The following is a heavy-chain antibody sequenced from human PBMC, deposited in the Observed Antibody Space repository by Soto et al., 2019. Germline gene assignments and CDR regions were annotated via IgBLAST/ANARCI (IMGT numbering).Heavy chain of an antibody. CDR2: ISAYNGNT. CDR3: ARNQRRWFGELAYYYSYGMDV. J-gene: IGHJ6*02. D-gene: IGHD3-10*01. Sequence: QVQLVQSGAEVKKPGASVKVSCKASGYTFTSYGISWVRQAPGQGLEWMGWISAYNGNTNYAQKLQGRVTMTTDTSTXXAXMXXRSLRSDDTAVYYCARNQRRWFGELAYYYSYGMDVWGQGTTVTVSS. CDR1: GYTFTSYG. V-gene: IGHV1-18*01.